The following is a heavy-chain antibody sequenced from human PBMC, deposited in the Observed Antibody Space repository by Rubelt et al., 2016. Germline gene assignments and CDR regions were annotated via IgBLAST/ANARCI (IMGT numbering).Heavy chain of an antibody. CDR3: ASLSSSWLVRLPVGY. J-gene: IGHJ4*02. D-gene: IGHD6-13*01. V-gene: IGHV1-3*01. CDR1: GYTFTSYA. Sequence: QVQLVQSGAEVKKPGASVKVSCKASGYTFTSYAIHWVRQAPGQRLEWMGWISAYNGNTNYAQKLQGRVTMTTDTATSTAYGELRSLRSDDTAVYYCASLSSSWLVRLPVGYWGQGTLVTVSS. CDR2: ISAYNGNT.